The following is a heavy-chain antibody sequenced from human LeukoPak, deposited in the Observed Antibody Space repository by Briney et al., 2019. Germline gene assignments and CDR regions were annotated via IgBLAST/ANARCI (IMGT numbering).Heavy chain of an antibody. CDR2: ISSSSSYI. CDR1: GFTFSSYS. CDR3: ARDDDFWSGYLMDV. V-gene: IGHV3-21*01. Sequence: GGSLRLSCGASGFTFSSYSMNWVRQAPGKGLEWVSSISSSSSYIYYADSVKGRFTISRDNAKNSLYLQMNSLRAEDTAVYYCARDDDFWSGYLMDVWGQGTTVTVS. D-gene: IGHD3-3*01. J-gene: IGHJ6*02.